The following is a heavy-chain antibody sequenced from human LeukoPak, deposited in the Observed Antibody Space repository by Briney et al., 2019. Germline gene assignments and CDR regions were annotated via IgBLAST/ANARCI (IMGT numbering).Heavy chain of an antibody. CDR2: FYYNGNT. CDR1: GGSISSNNYF. Sequence: PSETLSLTCAVSGGSISSNNYFWAWIRQPPGKGLEWIGNFYYNGNTYYNPSLRSRITISVDTSKSQFSLKLSSVTAADTAVYYCARGSGYDPFPDYWGQGTLVTVSS. D-gene: IGHD5-12*01. CDR3: ARGSGYDPFPDY. J-gene: IGHJ4*02. V-gene: IGHV4-39*07.